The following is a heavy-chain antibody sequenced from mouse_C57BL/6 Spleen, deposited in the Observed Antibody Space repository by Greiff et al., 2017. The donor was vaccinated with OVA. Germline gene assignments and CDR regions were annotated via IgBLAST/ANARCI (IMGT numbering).Heavy chain of an antibody. J-gene: IGHJ2*01. Sequence: QVQLQQPGAELVRPGSSVKLSCKASGYTFTSYWMHWVKQRPIQGLEWIGNIDPSDSETNYNQKFKDKATLTVDKSSSTAYMQLSSLTSEDSAVYCCARGYRIYFDYWGQGTTLTVSS. CDR1: GYTFTSYW. CDR2: IDPSDSET. V-gene: IGHV1-52*01. CDR3: ARGYRIYFDY.